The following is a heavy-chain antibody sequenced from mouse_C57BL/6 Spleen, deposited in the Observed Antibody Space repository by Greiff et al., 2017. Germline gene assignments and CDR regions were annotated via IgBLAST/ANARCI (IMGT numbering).Heavy chain of an antibody. CDR1: GFTFSSYG. J-gene: IGHJ2*01. Sequence: EVMLVESGGDLVKPGGSLKLSCAASGFTFSSYGMSWVRQTPDKRLEWVATISSGGSYTNYPDSVKGRFTLSRDNAKNTLYLQMSSLKSEDTAMYYGARHEGYYGSTSFDYWGQGTTLTVSS. CDR3: ARHEGYYGSTSFDY. D-gene: IGHD1-1*01. CDR2: ISSGGSYT. V-gene: IGHV5-6*01.